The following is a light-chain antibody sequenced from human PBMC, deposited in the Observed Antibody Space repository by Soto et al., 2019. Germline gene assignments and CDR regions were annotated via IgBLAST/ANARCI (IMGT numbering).Light chain of an antibody. CDR1: QSVSNN. CDR2: GAS. V-gene: IGKV3D-15*01. Sequence: EIVLTQSPGTLSLSAGERATLSCMASQSVSNNYLAWYQQKPGQAPSLLIYGASNRATGIPARFSGSGSGTDFTLTISNLQSEDFAVYYCQQYDNWPLTFGGGTKVDIK. CDR3: QQYDNWPLT. J-gene: IGKJ4*01.